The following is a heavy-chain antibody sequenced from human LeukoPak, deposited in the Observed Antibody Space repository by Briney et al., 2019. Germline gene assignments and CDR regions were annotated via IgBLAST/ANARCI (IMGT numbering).Heavy chain of an antibody. CDR1: GYTFTSYG. CDR2: ISAYNGNT. Sequence: ASVKVSCKASGYTFTSYGISWVRQAPGQGLEWMGWISAYNGNTNYAQKLQGRVTMTTDTSTSTAYMELRSLRSDDTAVYYCASKSGTQLGFGDAFDIWGQGTMVTVSS. D-gene: IGHD6-6*01. CDR3: ASKSGTQLGFGDAFDI. J-gene: IGHJ3*02. V-gene: IGHV1-18*01.